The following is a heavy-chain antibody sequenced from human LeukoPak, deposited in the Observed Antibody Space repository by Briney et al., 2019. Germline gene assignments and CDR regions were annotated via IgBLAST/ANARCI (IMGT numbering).Heavy chain of an antibody. J-gene: IGHJ6*03. D-gene: IGHD5-18*01. V-gene: IGHV5-51*01. Sequence: GESLKISCKGSGYSFTSYWIGWVRHMPGKGLEWMGIIYPGDSYTRYSPSFQDQVTISADNSISTAYLQWSSLKASDTAMYYCARRSAMVDYYYMDVWGKGTTVTVSS. CDR3: ARRSAMVDYYYMDV. CDR2: IYPGDSYT. CDR1: GYSFTSYW.